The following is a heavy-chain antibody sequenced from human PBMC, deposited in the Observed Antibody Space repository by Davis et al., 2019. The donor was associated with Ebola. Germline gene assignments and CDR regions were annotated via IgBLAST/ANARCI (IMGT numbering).Heavy chain of an antibody. Sequence: SVNVPRKASRGTFISYAISWVRQAPGQGLEWMGRIIPILGIANYAQKFQGRVTITRDTSASTAYMELSSLRSEDTAVYYCAREWSGSLGPIDYWGQGTLVTVSS. D-gene: IGHD3-3*01. CDR2: IIPILGIA. CDR3: AREWSGSLGPIDY. V-gene: IGHV1-69*04. CDR1: RGTFISYA. J-gene: IGHJ4*02.